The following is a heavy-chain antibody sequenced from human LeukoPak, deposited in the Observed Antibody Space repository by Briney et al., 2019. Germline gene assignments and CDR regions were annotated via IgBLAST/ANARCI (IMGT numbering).Heavy chain of an antibody. V-gene: IGHV4-34*01. CDR1: GGSFSGYY. CDR3: ARTIGYYYYYYYMDV. Sequence: SETLSLTCAVYGGSFSGYYWSWIRQPPGKGLEWIGEINHSGSTNYNPSLKSRVTISVDTSKNQFSLKLSSVTAADTAVYYCARTIGYYYYYYYMDVWGKGTTVTVSS. CDR2: INHSGST. J-gene: IGHJ6*03. D-gene: IGHD5-12*01.